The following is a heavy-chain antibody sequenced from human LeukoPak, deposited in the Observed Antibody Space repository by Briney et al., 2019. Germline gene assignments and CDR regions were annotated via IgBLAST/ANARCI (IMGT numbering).Heavy chain of an antibody. Sequence: PSQTLSLTCTVSGGSVTSGGYYWSWIRQHPGKGLEWIGYIYYSGSTSYNPSLESRVTISIDTSETQFSLKLSSVTAADTAVYYCARVGAKYVGFGCWGQGTLVTVSS. J-gene: IGHJ4*02. D-gene: IGHD3-16*01. CDR3: ARVGAKYVGFGC. CDR1: GGSVTSGGYY. CDR2: IYYSGST. V-gene: IGHV4-31*03.